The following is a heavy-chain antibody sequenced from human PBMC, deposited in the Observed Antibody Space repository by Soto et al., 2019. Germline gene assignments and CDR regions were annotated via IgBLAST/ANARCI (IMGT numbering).Heavy chain of an antibody. CDR1: GYTFTGYY. CDR2: INPNSGGT. CDR3: ARDSGEWNAFDI. Sequence: ASVKVSCKASGYTFTGYYMHWVRQAPGQGLEWMGWINPNSGGTNYAQKFQGWVTMTRDTPISTAYMELSRLRSDDTAVYYCARDSGEWNAFDIWGQGTMVTVSS. V-gene: IGHV1-2*04. J-gene: IGHJ3*02. D-gene: IGHD3-10*01.